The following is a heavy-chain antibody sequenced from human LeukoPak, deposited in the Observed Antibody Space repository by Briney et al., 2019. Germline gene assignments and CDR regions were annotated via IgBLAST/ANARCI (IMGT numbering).Heavy chain of an antibody. Sequence: GGSLRLSCAASGFTFSSYGMHWVRQAPGKGLVWVSRINTDGSSTTYEGSVKGRFTVSRDNAKNTLYLQMSSLRAEDTAVYYCARGYRENYSSGAFDIWGQGTMVTVSS. CDR3: ARGYRENYSSGAFDI. V-gene: IGHV3-74*01. D-gene: IGHD2-15*01. CDR2: INTDGSST. CDR1: GFTFSSYG. J-gene: IGHJ3*02.